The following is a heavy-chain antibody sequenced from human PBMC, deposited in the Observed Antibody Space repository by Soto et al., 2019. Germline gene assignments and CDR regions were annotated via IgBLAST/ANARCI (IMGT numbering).Heavy chain of an antibody. CDR2: ISSSSSYI. CDR3: ARVGILTGYYRYYFDY. J-gene: IGHJ4*02. D-gene: IGHD3-9*01. V-gene: IGHV3-21*01. Sequence: GGSLRLSCAASGFTFSSYSMNWVRQAPGKGLEWVSSISSSSSYIYYADSVKGRFTISRDNAKNSLYLQMNSLRAEDTAVYYCARVGILTGYYRYYFDYWGQGTLV. CDR1: GFTFSSYS.